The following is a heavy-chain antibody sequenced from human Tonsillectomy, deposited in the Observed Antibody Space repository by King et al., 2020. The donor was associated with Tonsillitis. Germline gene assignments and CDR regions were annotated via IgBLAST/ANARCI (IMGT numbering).Heavy chain of an antibody. CDR1: VSTFTHYW. J-gene: IGHJ4*02. D-gene: IGHD3-10*01. Sequence: LVPSGAAVTPPGESLRLSCTGSVSTFTHYWLGWVRQMPGQGLEWLGIIYPGDSDTRYSPSFQGPVTLSADKSISTASLQWRSLKASATDREDGARGGGESRGGGEGDDGGKGTRGT. CDR3: ARGGGESRGGGEGDD. CDR2: IYPGDSDT. V-gene: IGHV5-51*01.